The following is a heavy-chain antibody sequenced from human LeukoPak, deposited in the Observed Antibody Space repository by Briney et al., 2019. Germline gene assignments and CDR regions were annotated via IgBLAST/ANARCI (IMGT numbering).Heavy chain of an antibody. V-gene: IGHV4-59*01. D-gene: IGHD6-6*01. Sequence: SETLSLTCTVDAPSITTYYWTWIRQPPGRGLEWIGYIYQSGSTNYNPSLKSRVTISLDTSRNQFSLRLSSVTAADAAVYFCAREYSTSSEGDYFDYWGQGSLVTVSS. CDR3: AREYSTSSEGDYFDY. J-gene: IGHJ4*02. CDR2: IYQSGST. CDR1: APSITTYY.